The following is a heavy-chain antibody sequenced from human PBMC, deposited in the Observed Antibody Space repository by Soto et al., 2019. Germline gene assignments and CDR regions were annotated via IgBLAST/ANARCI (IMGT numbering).Heavy chain of an antibody. CDR1: GGSVSNASFY. J-gene: IGHJ2*01. CDR3: VRVLDSSWYADL. D-gene: IGHD3-22*01. CDR2: IFYTGVT. V-gene: IGHV4-61*03. Sequence: QVQLQESGPGLVKPSETLSLTCTVSGGSVSNASFYWTWIRQAPGTGLEYIGYIFYTGVTNYNPSLIGRVTLSLDTTKNHFSRKLNSMTAADTAVYYCVRVLDSSWYADLWGRGTLVTVSS.